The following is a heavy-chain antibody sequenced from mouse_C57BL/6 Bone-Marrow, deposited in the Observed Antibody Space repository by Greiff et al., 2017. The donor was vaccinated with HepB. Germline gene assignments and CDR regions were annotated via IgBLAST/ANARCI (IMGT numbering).Heavy chain of an antibody. CDR1: GYTFTSYW. D-gene: IGHD2-4*01. Sequence: VQLQQPGAELVMPGASVKLSCKASGYTFTSYWMHWVKQRPGQGLEWIGEIDPSASYTNYNQKFKGKTTLTVYKSASTAYMQLSSLTSEVSAVYYCAGGITDWFAYWGQGTLVTVSA. CDR2: IDPSASYT. V-gene: IGHV1-69*01. J-gene: IGHJ3*01. CDR3: AGGITDWFAY.